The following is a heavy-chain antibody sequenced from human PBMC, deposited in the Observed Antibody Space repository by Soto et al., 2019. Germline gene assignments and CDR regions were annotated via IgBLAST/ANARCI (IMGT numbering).Heavy chain of an antibody. V-gene: IGHV1-2*02. CDR1: GYTFTGYY. D-gene: IGHD5-18*01. CDR3: AREGRRNTAMVFLLF. J-gene: IGHJ4*02. CDR2: INPNSGGT. Sequence: ASVKVSCKASGYTFTGYYMHWVRQAPGQGLEWMGWINPNSGGTNYAQKFQGRVTMTRDTSISTAYMELSRLRSDDTAVYYCAREGRRNTAMVFLLFWGQGTLVTVSS.